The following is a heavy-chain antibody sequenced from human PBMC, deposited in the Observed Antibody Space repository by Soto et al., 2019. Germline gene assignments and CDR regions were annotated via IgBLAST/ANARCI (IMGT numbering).Heavy chain of an antibody. V-gene: IGHV3-30-3*01. CDR3: EAIAAHLDYFDY. CDR2: ISYDGSNK. J-gene: IGHJ4*02. D-gene: IGHD6-6*01. CDR1: GFTFSSYA. Sequence: QAQLVESGGGVVQPGRSLRLSCAASGFTFSSYAMHWVRQAPGKGLEWVAVISYDGSNKYYADSVKGRFTISTDNSKNTLYLKMNSLRAEDKDVYYCEAIAAHLDYFDYWGQGTLVTVSS.